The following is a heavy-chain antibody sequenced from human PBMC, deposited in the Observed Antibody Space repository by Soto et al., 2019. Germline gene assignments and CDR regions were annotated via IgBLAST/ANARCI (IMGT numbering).Heavy chain of an antibody. CDR3: AKMYCSSTSCYTGLWDY. V-gene: IGHV3-30*18. CDR1: GFTFSSYG. CDR2: ISYDGSNK. J-gene: IGHJ4*02. D-gene: IGHD2-2*02. Sequence: QVQLVESGGGVVQPGRSLRLSCAASGFTFSSYGMHWVRQAPGKGLEWVAVISYDGSNKYYADSVKGRFTISRDNSKNTLYLQMNSLRAEDTAVYYCAKMYCSSTSCYTGLWDYWGQGTLVTVSS.